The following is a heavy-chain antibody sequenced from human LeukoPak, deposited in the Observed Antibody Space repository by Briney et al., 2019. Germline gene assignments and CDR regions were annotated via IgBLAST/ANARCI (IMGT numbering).Heavy chain of an antibody. J-gene: IGHJ4*02. CDR2: ISYDGSNK. CDR3: ARLPMVRGVIITPPLNY. V-gene: IGHV3-30-3*01. CDR1: GFTFSSYA. Sequence: GGSLRLSCAASGFTFSSYAMHWVRQAPGKGLEWVAVISYDGSNKYYADSVKGRFTISRDNSKNTLYLQMNSLRAEDTAVCYCARLPMVRGVIITPPLNYWGQGTLVIVSS. D-gene: IGHD3-10*01.